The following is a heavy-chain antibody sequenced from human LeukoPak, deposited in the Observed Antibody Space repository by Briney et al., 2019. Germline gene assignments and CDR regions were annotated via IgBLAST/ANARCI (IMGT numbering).Heavy chain of an antibody. J-gene: IGHJ3*02. D-gene: IGHD5-18*01. V-gene: IGHV3-9*01. CDR3: AKDIAADTAQGDDAFDI. Sequence: PGRSLRLSCAASGFTFDDYAMNWVRQAPGKGLEWVSGISWNSGSIGYADSVKGRFTISRDNAKNSLYLQMNSLRAEDTALYYCAKDIAADTAQGDDAFDIWGQGTMVTVSS. CDR1: GFTFDDYA. CDR2: ISWNSGSI.